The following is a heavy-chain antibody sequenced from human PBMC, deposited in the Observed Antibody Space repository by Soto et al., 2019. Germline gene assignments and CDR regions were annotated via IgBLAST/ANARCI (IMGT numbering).Heavy chain of an antibody. D-gene: IGHD5-18*01. J-gene: IGHJ4*02. CDR2: IYYSGST. CDR3: ARSGYSYGSYYFDY. CDR1: GGSISSGDYY. V-gene: IGHV4-30-4*01. Sequence: SSETLSLTCTVSGGSISSGDYYWSWIRQPPGKGLEWIGYIYYSGSTYYNPSLKSRVTISVDTSKNQFSLKLSSVTAADTAVYYCARSGYSYGSYYFDYWGQGTLVTVSS.